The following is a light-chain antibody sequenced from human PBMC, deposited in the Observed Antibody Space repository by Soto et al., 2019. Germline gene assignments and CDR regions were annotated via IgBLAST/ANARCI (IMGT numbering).Light chain of an antibody. CDR3: SSYCDSSFVI. CDR1: SSDIGDYKY. V-gene: IGLV2-14*03. J-gene: IGLJ2*01. CDR2: DVS. Sequence: QSALTQPASVSGSPGQSITISCTGTSSDIGDYKYVSWYKQHPGKAPKLMIYDVSNRPSGVSNRFSGSKSGNTASLTISGLQAEAESDFYCSSYCDSSFVIFGGGTKLTVL.